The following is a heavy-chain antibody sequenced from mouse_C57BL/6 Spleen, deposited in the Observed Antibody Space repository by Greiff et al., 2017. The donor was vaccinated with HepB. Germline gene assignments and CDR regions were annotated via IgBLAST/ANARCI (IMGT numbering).Heavy chain of an antibody. CDR3: ARSWYYYDGRAWFAY. CDR1: GYTFTDYY. D-gene: IGHD1-1*01. V-gene: IGHV1-26*01. CDR2: INPNNGGH. J-gene: IGHJ3*01. Sequence: EVQLQQSGPELVKPGASVKISCKASGYTFTDYYMNWVKQSHGKSLEWIGDINPNNGGHIYNQKFKGKATLTVDISSSTAYMVLRSLTSEDSAVYYCARSWYYYDGRAWFAYWGQGTLVTVSA.